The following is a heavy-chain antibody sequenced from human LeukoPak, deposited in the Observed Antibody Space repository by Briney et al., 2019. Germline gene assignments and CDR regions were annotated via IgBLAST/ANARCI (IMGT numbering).Heavy chain of an antibody. CDR2: IYYSGST. V-gene: IGHV4-59*01. J-gene: IGHJ3*02. CDR3: AREGPPNYDTI. D-gene: IGHD3-9*01. Sequence: PSETLSLTXTVSGGSISNYYWSSIRQPPGKGLEWIGYIYYSGSTNYNPSLKSRVTISVDTSKNQFSLKLNSVTAADTAVYYCAREGPPNYDTIWGQGTMVTVSS. CDR1: GGSISNYY.